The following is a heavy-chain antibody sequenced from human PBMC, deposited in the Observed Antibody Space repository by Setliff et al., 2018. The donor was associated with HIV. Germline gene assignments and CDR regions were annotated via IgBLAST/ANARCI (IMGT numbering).Heavy chain of an antibody. CDR3: ARDPHYFDTSGYYSYFYFDY. CDR2: IYYSGST. D-gene: IGHD3-22*01. CDR1: GASISSSSYY. V-gene: IGHV4-39*07. Sequence: TSETLSLTCTVSGASISSSSYYWGWIRQPPGKGLEWIGSIYYSGSTYYNPSLKSRVTISIDTSKSQFSLKLTSVTAADTAVYFCARDPHYFDTSGYYSYFYFDYWGHGTLVTVSS. J-gene: IGHJ4*01.